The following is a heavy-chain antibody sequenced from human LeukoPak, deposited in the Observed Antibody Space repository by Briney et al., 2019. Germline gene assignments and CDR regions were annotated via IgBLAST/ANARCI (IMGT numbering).Heavy chain of an antibody. D-gene: IGHD5-12*01. J-gene: IGHJ6*02. CDR3: ARVDIAATRAYYYYGMDV. V-gene: IGHV1-18*01. CDR2: ISAYNGNT. Sequence: ASVKVSCKASGYTFTSYGISWVRQAPGQGLEWMGWISAYNGNTNYAQKLQGRVTMTTDTSTSTAYMELRSLRSDDTAVYYCARVDIAATRAYYYYGMDVWGQGTTVTVSS. CDR1: GYTFTSYG.